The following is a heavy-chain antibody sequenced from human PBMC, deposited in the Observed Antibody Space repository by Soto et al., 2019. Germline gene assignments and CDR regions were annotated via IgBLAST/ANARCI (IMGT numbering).Heavy chain of an antibody. CDR2: INAGNGNT. Sequence: ASVKVSCKASGYTFTSYAMHWVRQAPGQRLEWMGWINAGNGNTKYSQKFQGRVTITRDTSASTAYMELSSLRSEDTAVYYCARDRGYGDYYYGMNVWGQGTTVTVSS. V-gene: IGHV1-3*01. J-gene: IGHJ6*02. CDR3: ARDRGYGDYYYGMNV. CDR1: GYTFTSYA. D-gene: IGHD6-13*01.